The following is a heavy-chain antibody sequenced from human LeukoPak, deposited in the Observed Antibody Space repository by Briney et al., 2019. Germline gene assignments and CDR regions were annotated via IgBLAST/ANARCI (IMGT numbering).Heavy chain of an antibody. CDR3: ARDSGLNYVDLEY. CDR1: GFTVSSNY. D-gene: IGHD1-7*01. CDR2: TYSGGST. J-gene: IGHJ4*02. Sequence: PGGSLRLSCAASGFTVSSNYMSWVRQAPGKGLEWVSVTYSGGSTYYADSVKGRFTISRDNSKNTVYLQMDNLRAEDTAVYYCARDSGLNYVDLEYWGQGTLVTVSS. V-gene: IGHV3-66*01.